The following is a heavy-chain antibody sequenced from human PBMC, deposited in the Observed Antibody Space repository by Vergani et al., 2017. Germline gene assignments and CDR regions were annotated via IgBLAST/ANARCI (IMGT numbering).Heavy chain of an antibody. D-gene: IGHD5-24*01. CDR2: INPNSGGT. V-gene: IGHV1-2*04. CDR1: GYTFTGYY. Sequence: QVQLVQSGAEVKKPGASVKVSCKASGYTFTGYYMHWVRQAPGQGLEWRGWINPNSGGTNYAQKFQGWVTMTRDTSSSTAYMELSRLRSDDTAVYYCARDGEGRDGYYFAYWGQGTLVTVSS. J-gene: IGHJ4*02. CDR3: ARDGEGRDGYYFAY.